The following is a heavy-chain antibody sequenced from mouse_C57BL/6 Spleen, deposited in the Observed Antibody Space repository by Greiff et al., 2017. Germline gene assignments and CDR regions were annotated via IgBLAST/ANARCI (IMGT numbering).Heavy chain of an antibody. CDR1: GYTFTDYY. CDR2: IFPGSGST. D-gene: IGHD1-1*01. V-gene: IGHV1-75*01. Sequence: VQLQQSGPELVKPGASVKISCKASGYTFTDYYINWVKQRPGQGLEWIGWIFPGSGSTYYNEKFKGKATLTVDKSSSTAYMLLSSLTSEDSAVYFCARRDGSSYEYFDVWGTGTTVTVSS. J-gene: IGHJ1*03. CDR3: ARRDGSSYEYFDV.